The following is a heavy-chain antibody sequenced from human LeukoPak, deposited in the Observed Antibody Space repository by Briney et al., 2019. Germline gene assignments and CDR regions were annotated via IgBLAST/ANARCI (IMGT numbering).Heavy chain of an antibody. CDR1: GFTFSSYW. Sequence: GGSLRLSCAAPGFTFSSYWMSWVRQAPGKGLEWVANIKQDGSEKYYVDSVKGRFTISRDNAKNSLYLQMNSLRAEDTAVYYCARGCRDYGDYSDAFDIWGQGTMVTVSS. J-gene: IGHJ3*02. D-gene: IGHD4-17*01. CDR2: IKQDGSEK. V-gene: IGHV3-7*04. CDR3: ARGCRDYGDYSDAFDI.